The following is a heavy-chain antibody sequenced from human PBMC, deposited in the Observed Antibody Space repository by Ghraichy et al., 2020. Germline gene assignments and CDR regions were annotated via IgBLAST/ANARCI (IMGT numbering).Heavy chain of an antibody. CDR1: GGSVNSGSYY. V-gene: IGHV4-61*01. Sequence: SETLSLTCTVSGGSVNSGSYYWNWIRQPPGKGLEWIGYIYYSGSTNYNPSLKSRVTISLDTSKNQFSLKLTSVTAADTAVYYCGREWESSGLRWSDPWGQGTLVTVSS. D-gene: IGHD6-19*01. CDR2: IYYSGST. J-gene: IGHJ5*02. CDR3: GREWESSGLRWSDP.